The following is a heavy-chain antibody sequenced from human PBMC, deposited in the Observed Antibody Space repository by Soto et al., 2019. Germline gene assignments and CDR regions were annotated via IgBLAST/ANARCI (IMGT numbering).Heavy chain of an antibody. D-gene: IGHD2-8*01. V-gene: IGHV3-11*05. CDR3: ARDNGGTFDY. Sequence: GGSLRLSCAASGFTFSDYYMTWIRQAPGKGLEWVSYVSSRSTSTNYADSMKGRFTISRDNAKNSLYLQMNSLRAEDTAVYYYARDNGGTFDYWGQGTLVTVSS. CDR1: GFTFSDYY. CDR2: VSSRSTST. J-gene: IGHJ4*02.